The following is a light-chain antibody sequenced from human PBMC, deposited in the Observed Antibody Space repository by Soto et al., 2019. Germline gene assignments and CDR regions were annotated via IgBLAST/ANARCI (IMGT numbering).Light chain of an antibody. CDR2: GAS. Sequence: EIGMTQSPATLSVSPGERATLSCRASQSVNIYLAWYQQKPGQAPRLLIFGASYRATGIPARFSGSGSGTEFNLTISSLQSEDFAVYFCQQYDDWLRLTFGGGTKVEIK. J-gene: IGKJ4*01. CDR3: QQYDDWLRLT. CDR1: QSVNIY. V-gene: IGKV3D-15*01.